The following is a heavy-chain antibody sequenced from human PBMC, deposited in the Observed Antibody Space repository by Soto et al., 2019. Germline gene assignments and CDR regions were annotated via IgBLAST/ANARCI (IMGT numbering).Heavy chain of an antibody. CDR2: IIPIFGTA. CDR3: ARLDHYYDSSGYESYLDY. Sequence: ASVKVSCKASGGTFSNYAISWVRQAPGQGLEWMGGIIPIFGTASYAQKFQGRVTITADESTSTAYMELSSLRSEDTAVYYCARLDHYYDSSGYESYLDYWGQGTLVTVSS. D-gene: IGHD3-22*01. V-gene: IGHV1-69*13. CDR1: GGTFSNYA. J-gene: IGHJ4*02.